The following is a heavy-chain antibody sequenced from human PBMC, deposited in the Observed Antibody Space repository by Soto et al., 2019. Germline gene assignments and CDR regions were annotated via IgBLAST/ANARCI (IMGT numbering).Heavy chain of an antibody. CDR1: GGSISSGGYY. V-gene: IGHV4-31*03. CDR3: ARVSGGILEWPLMTY. Sequence: PSETLSLTCTVSGGSISSGGYYWSWIRQHPGKGLEWIGYIYYSGSTYYNPSLKSRVTISVDTSKNQFSLKLSSVTAADTAVYYCARVSGGILEWPLMTYWGQGTLVTVSS. J-gene: IGHJ4*02. D-gene: IGHD3-3*01. CDR2: IYYSGST.